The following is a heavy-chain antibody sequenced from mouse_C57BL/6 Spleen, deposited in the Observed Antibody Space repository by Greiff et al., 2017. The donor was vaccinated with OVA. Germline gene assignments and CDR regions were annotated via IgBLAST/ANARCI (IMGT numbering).Heavy chain of an antibody. CDR1: GYTFTDYE. V-gene: IGHV1-15*01. Sequence: VQLQQSGAELVRPGASVTLSCKASGYTFTDYEMHWVKQTPVHGLEWIGAIDPETGGTAYNQKFKGKAILTADKSSSTAYMELRSLTSEDSAVYYCSGYGYDGAMDYWGQGTSVTVSS. CDR3: SGYGYDGAMDY. D-gene: IGHD2-2*01. J-gene: IGHJ4*01. CDR2: IDPETGGT.